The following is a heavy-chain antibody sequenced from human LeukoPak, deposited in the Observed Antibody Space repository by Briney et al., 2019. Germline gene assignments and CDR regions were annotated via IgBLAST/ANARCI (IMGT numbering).Heavy chain of an antibody. CDR2: INHSGST. D-gene: IGHD3-10*01. CDR3: ARLTKNDSGSFRFGKKKRGYMDV. J-gene: IGHJ6*03. CDR1: GGSISSSNW. Sequence: SETLSLTCAVSGGSISSSNWWSWIRQPPGKGLEWIGEINHSGSTNYNPSLKSRVTISVDTSKNQFSLKLSSVTAADTAVYYCARLTKNDSGSFRFGKKKRGYMDVWGKGTTVTISS. V-gene: IGHV4-4*02.